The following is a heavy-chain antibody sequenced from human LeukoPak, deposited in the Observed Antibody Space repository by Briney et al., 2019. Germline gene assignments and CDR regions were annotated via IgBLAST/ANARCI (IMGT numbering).Heavy chain of an antibody. CDR3: AGARYFDILNCYFDL. CDR2: LSSGGGTT. J-gene: IGHJ2*01. V-gene: IGHV3-23*01. D-gene: IGHD3-9*01. CDR1: GFTFSSYW. Sequence: GGSLRLSCAASGFTFSSYWMNWVRQAPGKGLEWVSGLSSGGGTTSYADSVKGRFSISRDNSKKTLYLQMNSLRAEDTAVYFCAGARYFDILNCYFDLWGRGTLVTVSS.